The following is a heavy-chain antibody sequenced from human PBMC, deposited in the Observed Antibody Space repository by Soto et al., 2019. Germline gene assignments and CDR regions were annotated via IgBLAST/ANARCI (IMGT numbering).Heavy chain of an antibody. V-gene: IGHV3-23*01. D-gene: IGHD2-2*02. Sequence: PGGSLRLSCAASGFTFSSYAMSWVRQAPGKGLEWVSAISGSGGSTYYADSVKGRFTISRDNSKNTLYLQMNSLRAEDTAVYYCAKDPRSSYSKQGTYFDYWGQGTLVTVSS. CDR3: AKDPRSSYSKQGTYFDY. J-gene: IGHJ4*02. CDR1: GFTFSSYA. CDR2: ISGSGGST.